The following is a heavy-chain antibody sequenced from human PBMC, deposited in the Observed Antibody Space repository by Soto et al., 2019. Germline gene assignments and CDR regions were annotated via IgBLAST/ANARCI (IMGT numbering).Heavy chain of an antibody. J-gene: IGHJ4*02. CDR2: ISGSGGST. CDR1: GFTFSSYA. D-gene: IGHD6-19*01. CDR3: AKVIGLIAVAGSIFDY. V-gene: IGHV3-23*01. Sequence: EVQLLESGGGLVQPGGSLRLSCAASGFTFSSYAMSWVRQAPGKGLEWVSAISGSGGSTYYADSVKGRFTISRDNSKNTLYRQMNSLRAEDTAVYYCAKVIGLIAVAGSIFDYWGQGTLVTVSS.